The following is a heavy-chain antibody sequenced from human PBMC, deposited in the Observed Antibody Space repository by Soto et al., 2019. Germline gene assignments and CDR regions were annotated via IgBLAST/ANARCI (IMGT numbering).Heavy chain of an antibody. Sequence: QITLKESGPPLVKPTQTLTLTCTFSGFSLSTSGVGVGWIRQPPGKALEWLALIYWDDDKRYSPSLKSRLTITKDTSKNQVVLTMTNMDPVDTATYYCAQVGGTYYDSSGYFGYWGQGTLVTVSS. V-gene: IGHV2-5*02. CDR1: GFSLSTSGVG. J-gene: IGHJ4*02. D-gene: IGHD3-22*01. CDR3: AQVGGTYYDSSGYFGY. CDR2: IYWDDDK.